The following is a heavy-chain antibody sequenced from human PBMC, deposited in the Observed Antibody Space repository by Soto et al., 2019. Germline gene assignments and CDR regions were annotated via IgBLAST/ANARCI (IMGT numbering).Heavy chain of an antibody. J-gene: IGHJ6*02. CDR2: ISGSGGST. CDR1: GFTFSSYA. Sequence: PWGSLRLSCAASGFTFSSYAMSWVRQAPGKGLEWVSAISGSGGSTYYADSVKGRFTISRDNSKNTLYLQMNSLRAEDTAVYYCAKEGFQPHLGLDSSGLFVVGGRQPPQDYGMDVWGQGTTVTVSS. CDR3: AKEGFQPHLGLDSSGLFVVGGRQPPQDYGMDV. D-gene: IGHD3-22*01. V-gene: IGHV3-23*01.